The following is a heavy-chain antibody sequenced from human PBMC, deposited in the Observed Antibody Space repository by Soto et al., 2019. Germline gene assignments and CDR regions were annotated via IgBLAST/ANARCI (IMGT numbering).Heavy chain of an antibody. CDR1: GGSISSSSYY. J-gene: IGHJ5*02. Sequence: SETLSLTCTVSGGSISSSSYYWGWIRQPPGKGLEWIGSIYYSGSTYYNPSLKSRVTISVDTSKNQFSLKLSSVTAADTAVYYCARRASWFDPWGQGTLVTVSS. CDR2: IYYSGST. CDR3: ARRASWFDP. V-gene: IGHV4-39*01.